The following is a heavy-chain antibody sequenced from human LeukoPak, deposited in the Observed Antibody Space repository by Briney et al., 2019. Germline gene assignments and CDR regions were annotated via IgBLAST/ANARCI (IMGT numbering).Heavy chain of an antibody. D-gene: IGHD3-10*01. V-gene: IGHV4-39*01. CDR2: IYYSGST. Sequence: PSETLSLTCTVSGGSISSSSYYWGWIRQPPGKGLEWIGSIYYSGSTYYNPSLKSRVTISVDTSKNQFSLNLSSVTAADTAVYYCARPTYYYGSGDYYFDYWGQGTLVTVSS. CDR3: ARPTYYYGSGDYYFDY. J-gene: IGHJ4*02. CDR1: GGSISSSSYY.